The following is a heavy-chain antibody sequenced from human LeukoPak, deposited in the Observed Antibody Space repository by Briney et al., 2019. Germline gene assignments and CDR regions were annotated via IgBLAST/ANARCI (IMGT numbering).Heavy chain of an antibody. V-gene: IGHV6-1*01. D-gene: IGHD3-3*01. Sequence: SQTLSLTCAISGDSVSSNSAAWNWIRQSPSRGLEWLGRTYYRSKWYNDYAVSVKSRITINPDTSKNQFSLQLNSVTPEDTAVYYCARDCENYDLSKRYYYYYYMDVWGKGTTVTVSS. CDR2: TYYRSKWYN. CDR3: ARDCENYDLSKRYYYYYYMDV. J-gene: IGHJ6*03. CDR1: GDSVSSNSAA.